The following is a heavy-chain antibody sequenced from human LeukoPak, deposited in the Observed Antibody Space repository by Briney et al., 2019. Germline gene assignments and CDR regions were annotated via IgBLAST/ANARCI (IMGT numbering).Heavy chain of an antibody. CDR2: INHSGSA. CDR1: GGSISSYY. D-gene: IGHD6-19*01. CDR3: ARGQRIAVAGIWSTPQKGSYFQH. J-gene: IGHJ1*01. Sequence: PSETLSLTCTVSGGSISSYYWSWIRQPPGKGLEWIGEINHSGSANYNPSLKSRVTISVDTSKNQFSLKLSSVTAADTAVYYCARGQRIAVAGIWSTPQKGSYFQHWGQGTLVTVSS. V-gene: IGHV4-34*01.